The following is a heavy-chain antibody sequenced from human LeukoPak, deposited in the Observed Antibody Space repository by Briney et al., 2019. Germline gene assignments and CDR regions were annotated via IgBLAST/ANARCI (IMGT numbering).Heavy chain of an antibody. Sequence: PSETLSLTCTVSGGSISSYYWSWIRRPAGKGLEWIGRIYTSGSTNYNPSLKSRVTMSVDTSKNQFSLKLSSVTAADTAVYYCARGGVVPAGHWFDPWGQGTLVTVSS. CDR1: GGSISSYY. J-gene: IGHJ5*02. V-gene: IGHV4-4*07. CDR3: ARGGVVPAGHWFDP. CDR2: IYTSGST. D-gene: IGHD2-2*01.